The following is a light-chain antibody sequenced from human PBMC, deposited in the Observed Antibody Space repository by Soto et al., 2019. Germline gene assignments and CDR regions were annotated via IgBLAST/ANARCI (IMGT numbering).Light chain of an antibody. CDR1: QSVNSY. CDR3: QQNNYWPPLT. J-gene: IGKJ4*01. Sequence: EIVLTQSPATLSLSPGERATLSCRASQSVNSYLAWYQQKPGQAPRLLIYDASNRATDIPARFSGSGSGTDSTLTISSLEPEDFAVYYCQQNNYWPPLTFGGGTKVDIK. CDR2: DAS. V-gene: IGKV3-11*01.